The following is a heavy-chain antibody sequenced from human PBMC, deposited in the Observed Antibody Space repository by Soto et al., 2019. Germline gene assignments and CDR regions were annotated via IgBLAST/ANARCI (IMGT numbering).Heavy chain of an antibody. CDR3: AIMVRGVTPFDY. CDR2: ISAYNGNT. V-gene: IGHV1-18*01. J-gene: IGHJ4*02. CDR1: GYTFTSYC. Sequence: ASVKVSCKASGYTFTSYCISWVRQAPGQGLEWMGWISAYNGNTNYAQRLQGRVTMTTDTSTSTAYMELRSLRSDDTAVYYCAIMVRGVTPFDYWGQGTLVTVSS. D-gene: IGHD3-10*01.